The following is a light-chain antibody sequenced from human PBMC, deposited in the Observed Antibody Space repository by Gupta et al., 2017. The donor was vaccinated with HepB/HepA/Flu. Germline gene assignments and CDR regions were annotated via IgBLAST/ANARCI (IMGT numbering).Light chain of an antibody. CDR3: QQSYSTPH. Sequence: DIQMTQSPSSLSASVGDRVTITCRASQSISSYLNWYQQKPGKAPKLLIYAASSLQSGVSSRFSGSGSGXDFTLTXSSLQPEDFATYYCQQSYSTPHFGXGTRLEIK. J-gene: IGKJ5*01. V-gene: IGKV1-39*01. CDR1: QSISSY. CDR2: AAS.